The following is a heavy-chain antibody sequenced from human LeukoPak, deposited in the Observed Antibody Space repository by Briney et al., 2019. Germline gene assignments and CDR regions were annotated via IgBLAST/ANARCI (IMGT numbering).Heavy chain of an antibody. D-gene: IGHD2-2*01. CDR2: IKQDGSEK. J-gene: IGHJ6*03. CDR3: ARRNPSCYGRQCYYYMDV. V-gene: IGHV3-7*01. Sequence: PGGSLRLSCAASGFTFSSYWMSWVRQAPGKGLEWVANIKQDGSEKYYVDSVKGRFTISRDNAKNSLYLQMNSLRAEDTAVYYCARRNPSCYGRQCYYYMDVWGRGTPVTVSS. CDR1: GFTFSSYW.